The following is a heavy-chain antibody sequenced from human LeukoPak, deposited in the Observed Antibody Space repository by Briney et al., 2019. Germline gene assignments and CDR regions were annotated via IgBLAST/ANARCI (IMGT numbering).Heavy chain of an antibody. Sequence: GGSLTLSCEASGFTFSSYPMPWVGQAPGRGLAWVSGISGSGGSTYYADSVKSRFSISRDNFKNALYLQMNSLRAEDTAGNYCARRWSYWGQGTLVTVSS. CDR3: ARRWSY. CDR1: GFTFSSYP. D-gene: IGHD4-17*01. J-gene: IGHJ4*01. V-gene: IGHV3-23*01. CDR2: ISGSGGST.